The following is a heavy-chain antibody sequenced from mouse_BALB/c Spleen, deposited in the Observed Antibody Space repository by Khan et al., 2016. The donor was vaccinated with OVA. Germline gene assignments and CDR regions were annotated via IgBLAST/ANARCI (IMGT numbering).Heavy chain of an antibody. D-gene: IGHD1-1*01. CDR2: ISYSGNT. CDR1: GYSITSDYA. CDR3: ARVYGGDFDY. J-gene: IGHJ2*01. Sequence: LQQSGPGLVKPSQSLSLICTVTGYSITSDYAWNWIRQFPGNKLEWMGFISYSGNTKYNPSLKSRISITRDTSKNQFFLQLNSVTTEDTATYYCARVYGGDFDYWGHGTTLTVSS. V-gene: IGHV3-2*02.